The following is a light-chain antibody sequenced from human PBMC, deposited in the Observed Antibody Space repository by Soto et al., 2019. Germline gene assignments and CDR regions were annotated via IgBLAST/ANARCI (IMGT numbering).Light chain of an antibody. V-gene: IGKV2-30*02. CDR3: MQGTHWPWT. J-gene: IGKJ1*01. CDR1: QRLIHSDGHTY. Sequence: DVVMTQSPLSLPVTLGQPASISCRSSQRLIHSDGHTYLSWFQQRPGHSPRRLIYEVSDRDSGVPDRFTGRGSGTDFTLKISRVEAEDVGVYYCMQGTHWPWTFGQGNEVEIK. CDR2: EVS.